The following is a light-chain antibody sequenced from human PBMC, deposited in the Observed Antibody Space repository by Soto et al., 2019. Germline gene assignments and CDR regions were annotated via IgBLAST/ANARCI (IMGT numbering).Light chain of an antibody. J-gene: IGKJ1*01. V-gene: IGKV3-20*01. Sequence: IVLTQSPGTLSLSPGESATLPCRASQGLXSSYLAWYKQKPGQAPRLRXACASSMATGSPDRLSGSGSGTDFTLPISRLDPEDFAVYYCQQYGSAPGTFGQGTKVDIK. CDR1: QGLXSSY. CDR2: CAS. CDR3: QQYGSAPGT.